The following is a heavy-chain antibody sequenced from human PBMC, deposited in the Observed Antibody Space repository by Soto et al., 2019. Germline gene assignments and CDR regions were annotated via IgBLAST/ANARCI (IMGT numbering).Heavy chain of an antibody. CDR3: AREVAGKTDTALVRVGRGMDV. V-gene: IGHV3-30-3*01. Sequence: GGSLRLSCAASGFTFSSYAMHWVRQAPGKGLEWVAVISYDGSNKYYADSVKGRFTISRDNSKNTLYLQMNSLRAEDTAVYYCAREVAGKTDTALVRVGRGMDVWGQGTTVTVSS. J-gene: IGHJ6*02. CDR1: GFTFSSYA. CDR2: ISYDGSNK. D-gene: IGHD5-18*01.